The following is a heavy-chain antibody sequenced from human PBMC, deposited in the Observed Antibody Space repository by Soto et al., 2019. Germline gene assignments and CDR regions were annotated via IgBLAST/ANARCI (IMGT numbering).Heavy chain of an antibody. Sequence: QVQLQESGPGLVKPSGTLSLTCGVSGTSITSSHWWTWVRQPPGKGLEWIGEISHSGNTYYNPSLKSRVTLSIDKSKNEFSLKMTSVTAADTAIYYCATDRGYYNDSSGYSPFDSWGQGILVTVSS. J-gene: IGHJ4*02. CDR2: ISHSGNT. CDR3: ATDRGYYNDSSGYSPFDS. D-gene: IGHD3-22*01. V-gene: IGHV4-4*02. CDR1: GTSITSSHW.